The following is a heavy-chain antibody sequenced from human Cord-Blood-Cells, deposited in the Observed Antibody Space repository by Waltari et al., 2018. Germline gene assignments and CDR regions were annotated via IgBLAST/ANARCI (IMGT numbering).Heavy chain of an antibody. CDR2: INHSGST. V-gene: IGHV4-34*01. CDR1: GGSFSGYY. Sequence: LLKPSETLSLTCAVYGGSFSGYYWSWIRQPPGKGLEWIGEINHSGSTNYNPSLKSRVTISVDTSKNQFSLKLSSVTAADTAVYYCARGVSGWYDYWGQGTLVTVSS. D-gene: IGHD6-19*01. CDR3: ARGVSGWYDY. J-gene: IGHJ4*02.